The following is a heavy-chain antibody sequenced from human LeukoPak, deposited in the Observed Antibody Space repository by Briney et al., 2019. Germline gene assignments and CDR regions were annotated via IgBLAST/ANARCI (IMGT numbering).Heavy chain of an antibody. CDR2: IYHSGST. D-gene: IGHD3-22*01. CDR3: ARGGDYYDSSGQPFDY. J-gene: IGHJ4*02. Sequence: PSETLSLTCTVSGYSISSGYYWGWIRQPPGKGLEWIGSIYHSGSTYYNPSLKSRVTISVDTSKNQFSLKLSSVTAADTAVYYCARGGDYYDSSGQPFDYWGQGTLVTVSS. CDR1: GYSISSGYY. V-gene: IGHV4-38-2*02.